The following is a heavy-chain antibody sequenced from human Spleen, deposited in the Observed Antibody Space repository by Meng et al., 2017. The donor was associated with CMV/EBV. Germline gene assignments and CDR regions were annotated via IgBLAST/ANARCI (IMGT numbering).Heavy chain of an antibody. D-gene: IGHD6-13*01. CDR2: IYYSGST. J-gene: IGHJ6*02. CDR3: ARTGYSSSWYFPYYYYGMDV. V-gene: IGHV4-39*07. Sequence: GSLRLSCTVSGGSISSSSYYWGWIRQPPGKGLEWIGSIYYSGSTNYNPSLKSRVTISVDTSKNQFSLKLSSVTAADTAVYYCARTGYSSSWYFPYYYYGMDVWGQGTTVTVSS. CDR1: GGSISSSSYY.